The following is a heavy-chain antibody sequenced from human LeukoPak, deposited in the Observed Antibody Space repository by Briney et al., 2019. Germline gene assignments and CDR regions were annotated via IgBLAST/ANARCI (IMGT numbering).Heavy chain of an antibody. Sequence: SETLSLTCTVSGGSISSGSYYWSWIRQPAGKGLEWIGRIYASGTTRYNPSLESRVTMSVDTSKNQFSLKLTSVTAADTAVYFCARGLSAAYDYNWFDSWGQGTLVTVSS. V-gene: IGHV4-61*02. CDR3: ARGLSAAYDYNWFDS. CDR2: IYASGTT. J-gene: IGHJ5*01. CDR1: GGSISSGSYY. D-gene: IGHD5-12*01.